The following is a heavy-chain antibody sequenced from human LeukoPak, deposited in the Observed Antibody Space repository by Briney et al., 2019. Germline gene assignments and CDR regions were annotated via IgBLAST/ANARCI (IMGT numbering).Heavy chain of an antibody. CDR1: GFTVSSNY. CDR2: IYSGGST. J-gene: IGHJ4*02. D-gene: IGHD2-2*01. CDR3: AREGCSSISCYEGGLFDY. V-gene: IGHV3-53*01. Sequence: RTGGSLRLSCAASGFTVSSNYMSWVRQAPGKGIEWVSVIYSGGSTYYADSVKGRFTISRDNSKNTLYLQMNSLRAEDTAVYYCAREGCSSISCYEGGLFDYWGQGTLVIVSS.